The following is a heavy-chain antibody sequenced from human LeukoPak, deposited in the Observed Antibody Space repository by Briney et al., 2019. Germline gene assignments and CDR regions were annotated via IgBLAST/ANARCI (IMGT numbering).Heavy chain of an antibody. J-gene: IGHJ4*02. Sequence: PGGSLRLSCTASGFTVSNNYISWVRQAPGKGLEWVSVIHSDGSTYYSDSVKDRFTISRDNSRNTLYLQMNSLRAEDTAVYYCARQLFISTSFYYIFDFWGQGTLVTVSS. CDR3: ARQLFISTSFYYIFDF. V-gene: IGHV3-66*04. CDR2: IHSDGST. D-gene: IGHD2/OR15-2a*01. CDR1: GFTVSNNY.